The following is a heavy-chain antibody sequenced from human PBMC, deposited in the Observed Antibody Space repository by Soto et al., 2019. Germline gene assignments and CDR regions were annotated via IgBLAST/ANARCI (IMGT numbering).Heavy chain of an antibody. Sequence: QVQLVQSGAEVKKPGASVKVSCKASGYTFTSYGISWVRQAPGQGLEWMGWISAYNGNTNYAQKLQGRVTMTTDTSTSTAYMELRSLRSDDTAVYYCARENDILVVVAATHPQLEDYYGMDVWGQGTTVTVSS. V-gene: IGHV1-18*01. CDR2: ISAYNGNT. D-gene: IGHD2-15*01. J-gene: IGHJ6*02. CDR1: GYTFTSYG. CDR3: ARENDILVVVAATHPQLEDYYGMDV.